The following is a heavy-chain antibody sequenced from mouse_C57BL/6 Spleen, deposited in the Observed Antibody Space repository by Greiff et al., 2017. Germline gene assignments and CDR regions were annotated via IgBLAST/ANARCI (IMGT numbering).Heavy chain of an antibody. V-gene: IGHV1-69*01. Sequence: QVQLQQPGAELVMPGASVKLSCKASGYTFTSYWMHWVKQRPGQGLEWIGEIDPSDSYTNYNQKFKGKSTLTVDKSSSTAYMQLSSLTSEDSAVYYCARPHDGYFDYWGQGTTLTVSS. CDR3: ARPHDGYFDY. D-gene: IGHD2-3*01. CDR1: GYTFTSYW. CDR2: IDPSDSYT. J-gene: IGHJ2*01.